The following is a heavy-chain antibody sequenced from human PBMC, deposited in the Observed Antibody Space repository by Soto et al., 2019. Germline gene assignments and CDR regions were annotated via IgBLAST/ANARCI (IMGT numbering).Heavy chain of an antibody. CDR2: IIPIFGTA. J-gene: IGHJ3*02. Sequence: SVKVSCKASGYTFTSYGISWVRQAPGQGLEWMGGIIPIFGTANYAQKFQGRVTITADESTSTAYMELSSLRSEDTAVYYCARKSYYYDSSGYYYGQRGAFDIWGQGTMVTVSS. CDR1: GYTFTSYG. D-gene: IGHD3-22*01. V-gene: IGHV1-69*13. CDR3: ARKSYYYDSSGYYYGQRGAFDI.